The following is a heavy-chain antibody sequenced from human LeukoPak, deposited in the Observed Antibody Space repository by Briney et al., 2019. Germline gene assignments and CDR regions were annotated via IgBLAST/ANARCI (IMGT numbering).Heavy chain of an antibody. Sequence: QPGGTLRLSCTASGFSFSSYAMSWVRQAPGKGLEWVSGISGSDGSTYYADSVKGRFTISRDNSKNTLYLQMNSLRAEDMAVYYCAKDGGQGADYWGQGTLVSVSS. J-gene: IGHJ4*02. CDR1: GFSFSSYA. CDR2: ISGSDGST. CDR3: AKDGGQGADY. V-gene: IGHV3-23*01. D-gene: IGHD3-16*01.